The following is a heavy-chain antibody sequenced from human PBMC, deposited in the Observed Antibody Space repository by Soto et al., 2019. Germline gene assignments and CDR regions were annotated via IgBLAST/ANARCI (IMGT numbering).Heavy chain of an antibody. V-gene: IGHV4-59*01. D-gene: IGHD3-22*01. CDR2: VFYTGTT. Sequence: QVQLQESGPGLVKASETLSLTCTVSGGSTSRYHWGWVRQPPGQGLEWVGYVFYTGTTRYNPSISARVTMSVDTSRNLSSMKLSSVNAADTAVYYWARLLYHDTSGLQYYYFDLWGQGTLVTVSS. CDR3: ARLLYHDTSGLQYYYFDL. CDR1: GGSTSRYH. J-gene: IGHJ4*02.